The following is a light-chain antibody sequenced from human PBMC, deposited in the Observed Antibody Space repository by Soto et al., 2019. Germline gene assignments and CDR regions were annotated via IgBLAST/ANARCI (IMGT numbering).Light chain of an antibody. CDR2: DNN. CDR3: GTWDSSLSAGFV. CDR1: SSNIGNNY. V-gene: IGLV1-51*01. Sequence: QSVLTQPPSVSAAPGQKVTISCSGSSSNIGNNYVSWYQQLPGTAPKLLIYDNNKRPSGIPDRFSGSKSGTSATLGITGLQTGDEADYYSGTWDSSLSAGFVFGTGTKVTVL. J-gene: IGLJ1*01.